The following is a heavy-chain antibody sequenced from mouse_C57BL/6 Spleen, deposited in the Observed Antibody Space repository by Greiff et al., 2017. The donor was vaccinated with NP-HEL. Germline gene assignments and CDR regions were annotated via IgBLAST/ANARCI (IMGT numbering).Heavy chain of an antibody. CDR2: ISYDGSN. CDR1: GYSITSGYY. V-gene: IGHV3-6*01. J-gene: IGHJ4*01. Sequence: EVQLQESGPGLVKPSQSLSLTCSVTGYSITSGYYWNWIRQFPGNKLEWMGYISYDGSNNYNPSLKNRISITRDTSKNQFFLKLNSVTTEDTATYYCARAGWDYAMDYWGQGTSVTVSS. D-gene: IGHD1-1*02. CDR3: ARAGWDYAMDY.